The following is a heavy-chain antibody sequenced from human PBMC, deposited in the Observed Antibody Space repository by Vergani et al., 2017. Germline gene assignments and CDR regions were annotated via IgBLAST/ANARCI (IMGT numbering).Heavy chain of an antibody. D-gene: IGHD3-22*01. CDR2: IIPIFGTA. J-gene: IGHJ3*02. CDR1: GGTFSSYA. CDR3: ARGHDSSGYYYERPAFGRFDI. Sequence: QVQLVQSGAEVKKPGSSVKVSCKASGGTFSSYAISWVRQAPGQGLEWMGGIIPIFGTANYAQKFQGRVTITADESTSTAYMELSSLRSEDTAVYYCARGHDSSGYYYERPAFGRFDIWGQGTMVTVSS. V-gene: IGHV1-69*01.